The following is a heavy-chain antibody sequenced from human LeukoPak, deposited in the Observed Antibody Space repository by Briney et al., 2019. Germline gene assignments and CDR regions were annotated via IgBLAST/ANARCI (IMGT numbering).Heavy chain of an antibody. CDR3: ARRARATVRGDYFDY. D-gene: IGHD3-10*01. V-gene: IGHV4-59*08. CDR2: IYYTGNT. CDR1: GGSISSYY. Sequence: KPSETLSLTCTVSGGSISSYYWTWIRQPPGKELEWIGYIYYTGNTNYNPSLKSRVTISADTSKNQFSLKLNSVTAADTAVYYCARRARATVRGDYFDYWGQGTLVTVSS. J-gene: IGHJ4*02.